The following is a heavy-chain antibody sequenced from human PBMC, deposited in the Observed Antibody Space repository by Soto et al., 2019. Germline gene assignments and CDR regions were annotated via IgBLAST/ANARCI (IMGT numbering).Heavy chain of an antibody. J-gene: IGHJ4*02. CDR3: AVPLLRYFDWASLSPDQDNDY. CDR1: GYTFTSYD. D-gene: IGHD3-9*01. Sequence: VASVKVSCKASGYTFTSYDINWVRQATGQGLEWMGWMNPNSGNTGYAQKFQGRVTMTRNTSISTAYMELSSLRSEDTAVYYCAVPLLRYFDWASLSPDQDNDYWGQGTLVTVSS. CDR2: MNPNSGNT. V-gene: IGHV1-8*01.